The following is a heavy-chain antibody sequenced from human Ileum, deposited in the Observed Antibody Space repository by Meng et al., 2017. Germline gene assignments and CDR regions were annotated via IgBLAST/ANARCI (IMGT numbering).Heavy chain of an antibody. D-gene: IGHD4-17*01. CDR2: IYYRGTT. CDR1: SGSRTSSGSY. J-gene: IGHJ4*01. V-gene: IGHV4-39*02. CDR3: ARGTDYGDSYYFDF. Sequence: QLQLQVSGPGLLEPSETLSLTCVVSSGSRTSSGSYWGWVRQSPGKGLEWIATIYYRGTTYYNPSLKSRVTISIDTSKSQVSLEMASVVAADSGLFYCARGTDYGDSYYFDFWGPGFLVTVSS.